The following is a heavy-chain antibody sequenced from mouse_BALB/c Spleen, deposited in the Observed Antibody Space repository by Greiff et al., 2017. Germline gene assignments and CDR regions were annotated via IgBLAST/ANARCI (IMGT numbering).Heavy chain of an antibody. CDR1: GYAFTNYL. V-gene: IGHV1-54*01. J-gene: IGHJ1*01. CDR2: INPGSGGT. D-gene: IGHD2-3*01. Sequence: QVQLKESGAELVRPGTSVKVSCKASGYAFTNYLIEWVKQRPGQGLEWIGVINPGSGGTNYNEKFKGKATLTADKSSSTAYMQLSSLTSDDSAVYFCARSGDGFNWYFDVWGAGTTVTVSS. CDR3: ARSGDGFNWYFDV.